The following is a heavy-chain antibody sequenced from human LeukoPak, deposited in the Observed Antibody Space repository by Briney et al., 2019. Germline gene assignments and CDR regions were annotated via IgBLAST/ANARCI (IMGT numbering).Heavy chain of an antibody. CDR1: GFTFSSYA. J-gene: IGHJ4*02. D-gene: IGHD6-19*01. CDR2: ISYDGSNK. Sequence: GRSLRLSCAASGFTFSSYAMHWVRQAPGKGLEWVALISYDGSNKYYADSVKGRFTISSDNSKNTLYLQMNSLRAEDAAVYYCARAGSSGWYSFDYWGQGTLVTVSP. CDR3: ARAGSSGWYSFDY. V-gene: IGHV3-30-3*01.